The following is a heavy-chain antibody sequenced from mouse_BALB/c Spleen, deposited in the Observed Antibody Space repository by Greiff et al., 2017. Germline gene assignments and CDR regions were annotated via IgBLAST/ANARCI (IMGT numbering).Heavy chain of an antibody. CDR3: TRSMFNYYFDY. V-gene: IGHV1S81*02. D-gene: IGHD2-3*01. Sequence: QVQLQQSGAELVKPGASVKLSCKASGYTFTSYYMYWVKQRPGQGLEWIGEINPSNGGTNFNEKFKSKATLTVDKSSSTAYMQLSSLTSEDSAVYYCTRSMFNYYFDYWGQGTTLTVSS. CDR2: INPSNGGT. CDR1: GYTFTSYY. J-gene: IGHJ2*01.